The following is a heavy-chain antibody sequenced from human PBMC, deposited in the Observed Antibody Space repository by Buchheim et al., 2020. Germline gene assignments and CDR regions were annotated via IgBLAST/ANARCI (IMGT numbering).Heavy chain of an antibody. CDR3: ARDRCGTRCIPGGNWFDP. V-gene: IGHV3-74*01. D-gene: IGHD2-15*01. CDR2: LNTAGSIT. Sequence: EVKLVESGGGLVQPGGSLRLSCAASGFTFRSYWMHWVRPAPGKGLVWVSRLNTAGSITNYADSVKGRFTISSDNAQNSLSLQMNSLGVEDTALYYCARDRCGTRCIPGGNWFDPWGQGTL. J-gene: IGHJ5*02. CDR1: GFTFRSYW.